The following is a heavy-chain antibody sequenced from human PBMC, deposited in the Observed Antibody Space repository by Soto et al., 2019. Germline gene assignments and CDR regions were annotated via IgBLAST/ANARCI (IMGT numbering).Heavy chain of an antibody. D-gene: IGHD3-3*01. CDR1: GFTFSSYG. V-gene: IGHV3-33*01. J-gene: IGHJ6*03. CDR3: ARDARCLEWLLWSYHMDV. Sequence: GGSLRLSCAASGFTFSSYGMHWVRQAPGKGLKRVAVIWYDGSNKYYADSVKGRFTISRDNSKNTLYLQMNSLRAEDTAVYYCARDARCLEWLLWSYHMDVCGKGPSVSVSS. CDR2: IWYDGSNK.